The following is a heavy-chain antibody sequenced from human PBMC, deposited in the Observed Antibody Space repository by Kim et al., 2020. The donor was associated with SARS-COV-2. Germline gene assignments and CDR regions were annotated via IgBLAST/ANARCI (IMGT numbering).Heavy chain of an antibody. V-gene: IGHV4-39*01. J-gene: IGHJ4*02. Sequence: YNPSPRRRVTISVATSKSQCSLKLSSVTAADTAVYYCARRTTMPGGPFDYWGQETLVTVSS. CDR3: ARRTTMPGGPFDY. D-gene: IGHD1-1*01.